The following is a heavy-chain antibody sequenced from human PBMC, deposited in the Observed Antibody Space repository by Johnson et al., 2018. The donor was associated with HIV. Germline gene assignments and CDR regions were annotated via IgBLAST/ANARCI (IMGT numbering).Heavy chain of an antibody. CDR3: ARALGTAVGAFDI. CDR1: EFIFDDYG. D-gene: IGHD4-23*01. Sequence: VQLVESGGGVVRPGGSLRLSCTTSEFIFDDYGMSWVRQAPGKGLEWVSGINWNGDTTAYADFVKGRFTIFRDNAKNSLYLQMNSLRAEDTALYYCARALGTAVGAFDIWGQGTMVTVSS. CDR2: INWNGDTT. J-gene: IGHJ3*02. V-gene: IGHV3-20*04.